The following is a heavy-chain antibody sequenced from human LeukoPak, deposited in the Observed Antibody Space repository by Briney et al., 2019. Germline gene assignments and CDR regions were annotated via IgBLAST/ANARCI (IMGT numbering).Heavy chain of an antibody. CDR3: AVSRHYSSGGSCYTRGGNWFDP. J-gene: IGHJ5*02. D-gene: IGHD2-15*01. CDR1: GFTFSSYE. Sequence: GGSLRLSSAASGFTFSSYEMNWVRQAPGKGLEWVAYISSSVSTIYYADSVKGRFTISRDNDKHSLYLQMNSLRAEDTAVYYCAVSRHYSSGGSCYTRGGNWFDPWGQGTLVTVSS. CDR2: ISSSVSTI. V-gene: IGHV3-48*03.